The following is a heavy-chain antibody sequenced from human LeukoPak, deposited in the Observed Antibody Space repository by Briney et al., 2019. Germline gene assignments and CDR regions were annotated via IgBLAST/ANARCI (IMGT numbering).Heavy chain of an antibody. J-gene: IGHJ4*02. CDR1: GYTFTSYG. CDR2: ISAYNGNT. CDR3: AREAAYNYEDSGLDY. V-gene: IGHV1-18*01. D-gene: IGHD3-16*01. Sequence: ASVKVSCKASGYTFTSYGISWVRQAPGQGLEWMGWISAYNGNTNYAQKLQGRVTMTTDTSTSTAYMELRSLRSDDTAVYYCAREAAYNYEDSGLDYWGQGTLVTVSS.